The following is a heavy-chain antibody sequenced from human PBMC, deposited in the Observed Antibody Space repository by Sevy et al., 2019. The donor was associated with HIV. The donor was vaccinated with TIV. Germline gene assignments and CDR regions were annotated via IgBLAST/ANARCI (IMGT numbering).Heavy chain of an antibody. Sequence: GGYLRLSCAASGFTFSSYGMHWVRQAPGKGLEWVAFIRYDGSNKYYADSVKGRFTVSRDNSKNTLYLQMNSLRAEDTAVYDCAKDRATERYFDYWGQGTLVPVSS. CDR1: GFTFSSYG. D-gene: IGHD5-12*01. CDR2: IRYDGSNK. J-gene: IGHJ4*02. V-gene: IGHV3-30*02. CDR3: AKDRATERYFDY.